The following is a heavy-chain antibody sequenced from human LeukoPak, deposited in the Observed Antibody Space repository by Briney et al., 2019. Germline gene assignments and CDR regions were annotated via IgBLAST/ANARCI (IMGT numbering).Heavy chain of an antibody. CDR3: AKDHVRDGYNYFSPLDY. Sequence: GGSLRLSCAASGFTFDDYAMHWVRQAPGEGLEWVSGISWNSGSIGYADSVKGRFTISRDNAKNSLYLRMNSLRAEDTALYYCAKDHVRDGYNYFSPLDYWGQGTLVTVSS. D-gene: IGHD5-24*01. CDR1: GFTFDDYA. J-gene: IGHJ4*02. V-gene: IGHV3-9*01. CDR2: ISWNSGSI.